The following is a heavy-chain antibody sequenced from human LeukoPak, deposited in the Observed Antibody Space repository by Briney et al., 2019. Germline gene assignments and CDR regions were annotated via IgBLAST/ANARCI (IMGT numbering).Heavy chain of an antibody. D-gene: IGHD5-12*01. Sequence: GRSLRLPCAASGFTFSSYAMHWVRQAPGKGLEWVAVISYDGSNKYYADSVKGRFTISRDNSKNTLYLQMNSLRAEDTAVYYCARSQGYSGYDHPDYWGQGTLVTVSS. J-gene: IGHJ4*02. CDR3: ARSQGYSGYDHPDY. V-gene: IGHV3-30-3*01. CDR1: GFTFSSYA. CDR2: ISYDGSNK.